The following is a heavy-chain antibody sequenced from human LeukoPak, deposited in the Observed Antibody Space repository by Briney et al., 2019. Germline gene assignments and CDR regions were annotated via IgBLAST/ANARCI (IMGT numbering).Heavy chain of an antibody. D-gene: IGHD6-13*01. V-gene: IGHV1-8*03. CDR1: GYTFTSYD. CDR2: MNPNSGNT. Sequence: ASVNVSFTASGYTFTSYDINWVRQATGQGLEWMGWMNPNSGNTGYAQKFQGRVTITRNTSISTAYMELSSLRSEDTAVYYCARASIAAAGELSYWGQGTLVTVSS. CDR3: ARASIAAAGELSY. J-gene: IGHJ4*02.